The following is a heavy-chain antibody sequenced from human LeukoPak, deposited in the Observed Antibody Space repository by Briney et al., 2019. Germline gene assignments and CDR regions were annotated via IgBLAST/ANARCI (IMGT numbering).Heavy chain of an antibody. V-gene: IGHV3-66*01. J-gene: IGHJ6*02. CDR2: ISSGGST. Sequence: GGSLRLSCAASGFTVSSNYMSWVRQASGKGLQWVSVISSGGSTHYADSAKGRFTISRDNSKNTLYLQMNSLTAGDTGVYYCAREGDTSGYGMDVWSQGTTVTVSS. CDR3: AREGDTSGYGMDV. CDR1: GFTVSSNY. D-gene: IGHD2-21*02.